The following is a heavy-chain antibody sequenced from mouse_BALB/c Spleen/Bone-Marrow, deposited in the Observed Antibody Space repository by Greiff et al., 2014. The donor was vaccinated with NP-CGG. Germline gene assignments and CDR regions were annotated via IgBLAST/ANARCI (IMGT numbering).Heavy chain of an antibody. V-gene: IGHV1S130*01. CDR2: IHPNSGNT. J-gene: IGHJ2*01. Sequence: QVQLQQSGSVLVRPGASVKLSCKASGYTFTNSWIHWAKQRPGQGLEWIGVIHPNSGNTNFNEKFKVKATLTVDTSSSTAYVDLSSLTAEDSAVYYCARHHRYAYYFDYWGQGTTLTGSS. CDR3: ARHHRYAYYFDY. D-gene: IGHD2-14*01. CDR1: GYTFTNSW.